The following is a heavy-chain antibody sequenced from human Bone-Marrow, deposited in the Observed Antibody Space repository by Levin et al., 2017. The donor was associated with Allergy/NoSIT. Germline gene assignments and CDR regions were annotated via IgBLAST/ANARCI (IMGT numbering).Heavy chain of an antibody. CDR3: VHTTLIVTVIKAELYFDS. J-gene: IGHJ4*02. D-gene: IGHD3-22*01. V-gene: IGHV2-5*02. Sequence: GSGPTLVKPTQTLTLTCTFSDFSLSTSGVGVGWVRRPPGKALEWLAVIYWDDDKDYSPSLRSRLSITKDTSRNQVVLTMTNMDPVDTATFYCVHTTLIVTVIKAELYFDSWGQGTLVTVSS. CDR2: IYWDDDK. CDR1: DFSLSTSGVG.